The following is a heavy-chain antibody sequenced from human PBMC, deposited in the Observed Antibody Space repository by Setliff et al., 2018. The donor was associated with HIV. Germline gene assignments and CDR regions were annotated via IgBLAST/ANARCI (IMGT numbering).Heavy chain of an antibody. CDR3: ARGPLLAGDGPYYFDF. V-gene: IGHV1-69*13. Sequence: SVKVSCKASGGTFSDHGITWVRQAPGQGLDWMGGIIPISGTSNYAQKFWGRLTITADESTRTAYMELSSLRSEDTALYYCARGPLLAGDGPYYFDFWGQGTLVTVSS. CDR2: IIPISGTS. J-gene: IGHJ4*02. D-gene: IGHD7-27*01. CDR1: GGTFSDHG.